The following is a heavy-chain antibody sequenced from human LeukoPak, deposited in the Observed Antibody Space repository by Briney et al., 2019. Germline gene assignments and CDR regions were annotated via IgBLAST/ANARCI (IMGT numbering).Heavy chain of an antibody. Sequence: GASVKVSCMASGYTFTSYGISWVRPAPGQGVEWMGWISAYNGNTNYAQKLQGRVTMTTDTSTSTAYMELRSLRSDDTAVYYCARDYRSIAAAGTVQYYYYYGMDVWGQGTTVTVSS. V-gene: IGHV1-18*01. D-gene: IGHD6-13*01. CDR3: ARDYRSIAAAGTVQYYYYYGMDV. J-gene: IGHJ6*02. CDR2: ISAYNGNT. CDR1: GYTFTSYG.